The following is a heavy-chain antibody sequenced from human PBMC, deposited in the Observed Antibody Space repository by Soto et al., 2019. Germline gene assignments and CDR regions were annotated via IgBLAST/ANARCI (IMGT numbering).Heavy chain of an antibody. CDR1: GFTFSSYS. Sequence: GGSLRLSCAASGFTFSSYSMNWVRQAPGKGLEWVSYISSSSSTIYYADSVKGRFTIFRDNAKNSLYLQMNSLRAEDTAVYYCARHADSSSWYWFGAFDIWGQGTMVTVSS. CDR2: ISSSSSTI. D-gene: IGHD6-13*01. V-gene: IGHV3-48*01. J-gene: IGHJ3*02. CDR3: ARHADSSSWYWFGAFDI.